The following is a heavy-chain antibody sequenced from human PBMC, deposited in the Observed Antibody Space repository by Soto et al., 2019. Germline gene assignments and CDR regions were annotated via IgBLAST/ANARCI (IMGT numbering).Heavy chain of an antibody. Sequence: QVQLVESGGDVVQPGRSLRLSCVASGFNFSNYGMHWVRQAPGKGLEWVAVMWHDGNNQYYADFVKGRFIISRDNSKNTLYLQMNSLRAEDTAVYYCARDRESSETTGYRDPLDYWGQGTLVTVSS. CDR3: ARDRESSETTGYRDPLDY. D-gene: IGHD3-9*01. CDR1: GFNFSNYG. CDR2: MWHDGNNQ. V-gene: IGHV3-33*01. J-gene: IGHJ4*02.